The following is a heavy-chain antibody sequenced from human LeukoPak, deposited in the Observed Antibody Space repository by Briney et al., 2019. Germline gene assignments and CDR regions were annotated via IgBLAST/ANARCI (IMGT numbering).Heavy chain of an antibody. CDR2: IYTSGST. D-gene: IGHD1-1*01. CDR1: GGSISSYY. Sequence: SETLSLTCTVSGGSISSYYWSWIRQPAGKGLEWIGRIYTSGSTNYNPSLKSRVTMSVDTSKNQFSLKLSSVTAADTAVYYCARVRLEPSFYYYYMDVWGKGTTVTVSS. J-gene: IGHJ6*03. CDR3: ARVRLEPSFYYYYMDV. V-gene: IGHV4-4*07.